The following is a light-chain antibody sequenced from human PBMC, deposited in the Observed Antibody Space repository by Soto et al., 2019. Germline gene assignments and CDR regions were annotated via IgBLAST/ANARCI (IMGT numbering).Light chain of an antibody. CDR2: QDS. V-gene: IGLV3-1*01. J-gene: IGLJ2*01. Sequence: SYELTQPPSVSVSPGQTASITCSGDKLGSKYVCWYQQKAGQPPVLVLYQDSKRPSGIPERFAGSNSGNTATLTIRGTQAMDEADYYCQAWDRSAVVFGGGTKLTVL. CDR3: QAWDRSAVV. CDR1: KLGSKY.